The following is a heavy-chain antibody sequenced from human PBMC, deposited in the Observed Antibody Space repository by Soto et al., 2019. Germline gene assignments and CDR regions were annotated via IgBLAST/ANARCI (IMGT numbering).Heavy chain of an antibody. V-gene: IGHV3-48*02. J-gene: IGHJ4*02. D-gene: IGHD6-19*01. CDR3: ARSVEGHFDY. CDR1: GFRFSIYS. CDR2: ITSDTTTI. Sequence: EVQLVESGGNLVQPGGSLRLSCAASGFRFSIYSMNWVRQAPGKGLEWSAYITSDTTTIKYADSVKGRFTIYRDNDKNLVYLHMNSLRDEDTAVYYCARSVEGHFDYWGQGTVVTVSA.